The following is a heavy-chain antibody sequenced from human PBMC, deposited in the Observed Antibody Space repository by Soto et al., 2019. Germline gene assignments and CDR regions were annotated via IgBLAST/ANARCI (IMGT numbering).Heavy chain of an antibody. D-gene: IGHD3-22*01. V-gene: IGHV4-59*01. J-gene: IGHJ4*02. CDR1: GGSISGYY. Sequence: SETLSLTCPVSGGSISGYYWSWIRQPPGKGLESIGYMYYGRSADYNPSLKSRVTLSVDTSTNQCSLTLSSMTAADTAVYYCALRSMAVVPEYWGQGTLVTVSS. CDR3: ALRSMAVVPEY. CDR2: MYYGRSA.